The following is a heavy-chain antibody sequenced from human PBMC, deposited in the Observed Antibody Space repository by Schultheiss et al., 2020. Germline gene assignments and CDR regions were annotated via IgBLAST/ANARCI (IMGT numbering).Heavy chain of an antibody. Sequence: SETLSLTCAVYGGSFSGYYWSWIRQPPGKGLEWIGEINHSGSTNYNPSLKSRVTISVDTSKNQFSLKLSSVTAADTAVYYCARGRKVAGYFDYWGQGTLVTVSS. CDR2: INHSGST. D-gene: IGHD6-19*01. J-gene: IGHJ4*02. CDR3: ARGRKVAGYFDY. V-gene: IGHV4-34*01. CDR1: GGSFSGYY.